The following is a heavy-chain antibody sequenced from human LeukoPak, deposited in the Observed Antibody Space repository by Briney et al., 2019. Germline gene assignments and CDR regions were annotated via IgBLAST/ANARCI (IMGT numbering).Heavy chain of an antibody. V-gene: IGHV4-38-2*01. J-gene: IGHJ3*02. D-gene: IGHD6-13*01. CDR2: IYHSGNT. Sequence: SETLSLTCAVSGYSISSGYYWGWIRQPPGKGLEWIGSIYHSGNTYYNSSLKSRVTISVDTSKNQFSLKLSSVTAADTAEYYCATLSTIAAAGTGEGGAFDIWGQGTMVTVSS. CDR1: GYSISSGYY. CDR3: ATLSTIAAAGTGEGGAFDI.